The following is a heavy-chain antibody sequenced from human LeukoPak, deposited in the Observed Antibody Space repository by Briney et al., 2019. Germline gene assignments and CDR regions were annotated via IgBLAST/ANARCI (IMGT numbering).Heavy chain of an antibody. CDR2: ISDTGGRT. J-gene: IGHJ4*02. CDR1: GFTFSSYA. D-gene: IGHD3-9*01. Sequence: GGSLRLSCAASGFTFSSYAVSWVRQAPVRGLECVSTISDTGGRTYYADSVKGRFTISRDNSKNTLYLQMNSLRAEDTAIYYCAKGTMYYDILDYWGQGTLVTVSS. CDR3: AKGTMYYDILDY. V-gene: IGHV3-23*01.